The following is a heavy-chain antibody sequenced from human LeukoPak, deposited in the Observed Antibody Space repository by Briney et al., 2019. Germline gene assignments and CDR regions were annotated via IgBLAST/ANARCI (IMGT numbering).Heavy chain of an antibody. CDR3: ARGRGDGYNRSWFDP. CDR1: GGSFSGYY. CDR2: INHSGST. V-gene: IGHV4-34*01. D-gene: IGHD5-24*01. Sequence: PSETLSLTCAVYGGSFSGYYWSWIRQPPGKGLEWIGEINHSGSTNYNPSLKSRVTISVDTSKNQFSLKLSSVTAADTAVYYCARGRGDGYNRSWFDPWGQGTLVTVSS. J-gene: IGHJ5*02.